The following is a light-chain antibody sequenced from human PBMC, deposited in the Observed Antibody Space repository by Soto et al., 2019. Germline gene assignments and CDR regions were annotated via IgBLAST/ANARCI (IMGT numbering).Light chain of an antibody. CDR1: QSVSSN. CDR2: GAS. V-gene: IGKV3-15*01. CDR3: QQYGSSPWT. Sequence: EIVMTQSPASLSVPPGERATLSCRASQSVSSNFAWYLQKPGQAPILLIYGASTRATAVPARFTASGSGTEFTLTISRLEPEDFAVYYCQQYGSSPWTFGQGTKVDIK. J-gene: IGKJ1*01.